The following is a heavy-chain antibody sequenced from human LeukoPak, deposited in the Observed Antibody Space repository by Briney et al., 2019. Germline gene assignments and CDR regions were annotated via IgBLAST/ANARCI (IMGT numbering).Heavy chain of an antibody. J-gene: IGHJ6*02. CDR2: ISWNSGSI. D-gene: IGHD2-15*01. CDR3: AKDQGYCSGGSCCQSWDYYGMDV. CDR1: GFTFDDYA. V-gene: IGHV3-9*01. Sequence: GRSLRLSCAASGFTFDDYAMHWVRQAPGKGLEWVSGISWNSGSIGYADSVKGRFTISRDNAKNSLYLQMNSLRAEDTALYYCAKDQGYCSGGSCCQSWDYYGMDVWGQGTTVTVSS.